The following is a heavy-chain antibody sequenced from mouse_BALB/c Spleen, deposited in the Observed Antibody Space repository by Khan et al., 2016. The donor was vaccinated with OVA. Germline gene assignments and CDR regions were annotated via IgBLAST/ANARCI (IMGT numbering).Heavy chain of an antibody. CDR2: ISSGGDYT. CDR1: GFTFSSYS. V-gene: IGHV5-6*01. Sequence: EVELVESGGDLVKPGGSLILSCAASGFTFSSYSMSWVRQTPDKRLEWVATISSGGDYTYYPDNVKGRFTISRDNAKNTLYLQMSSLKSEDTAMYYCASRLTGSFAYWGQGTLVTVSA. CDR3: ASRLTGSFAY. D-gene: IGHD4-1*01. J-gene: IGHJ3*01.